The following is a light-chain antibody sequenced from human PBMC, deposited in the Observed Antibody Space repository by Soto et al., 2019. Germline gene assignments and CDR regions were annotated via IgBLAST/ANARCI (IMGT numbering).Light chain of an antibody. CDR1: SSDVGGYNY. Sequence: QSVLTQPASVSGSPGQSITISCTGTSSDVGGYNYVSWYQHHPPKAPKLMIYAVSNRPSGVSNRFSGSKSGNTASLTISGLQAEDEADYYCSSYTTSSTWLFGGGTKVTV. CDR2: AVS. V-gene: IGLV2-14*01. J-gene: IGLJ3*02. CDR3: SSYTTSSTWL.